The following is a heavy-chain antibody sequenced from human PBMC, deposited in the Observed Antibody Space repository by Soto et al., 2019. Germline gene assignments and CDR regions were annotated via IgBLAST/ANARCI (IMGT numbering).Heavy chain of an antibody. D-gene: IGHD2-2*01. Sequence: EVQLVESGGDLVQPGGSLRLSCAASGFTFSSHWMHWVRRVPGKGLVWVSHINTDGGITGYADSVKGPFTISRDNAKNTLYLQMNGLRVEDTSVYYCTREAGYCSRTSCYRRAFDSWGQGTMVTVSS. J-gene: IGHJ3*02. CDR3: TREAGYCSRTSCYRRAFDS. V-gene: IGHV3-74*01. CDR1: GFTFSSHW. CDR2: INTDGGIT.